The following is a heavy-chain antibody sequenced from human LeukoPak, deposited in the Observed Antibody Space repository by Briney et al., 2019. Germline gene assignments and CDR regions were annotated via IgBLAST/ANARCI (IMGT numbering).Heavy chain of an antibody. J-gene: IGHJ4*02. CDR1: GFIFNGHD. Sequence: GGSLRLSCVASGFIFNGHDMQWVRQVPGKGLEWVALIESDAVFEDYADSVKGRFTISRGNSKDTLYLQMDSVRAEDTAVYYCANAREMATPFDYWGQGTLVTVSS. D-gene: IGHD5-24*01. CDR2: IESDAVFE. V-gene: IGHV3-30*02. CDR3: ANAREMATPFDY.